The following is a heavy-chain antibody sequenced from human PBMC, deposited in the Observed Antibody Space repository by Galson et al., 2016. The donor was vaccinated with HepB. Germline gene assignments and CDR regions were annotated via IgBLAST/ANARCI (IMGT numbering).Heavy chain of an antibody. Sequence: SVKVSCKASGYIFTNYAISWVRQAPGQGLEWMGWISAYNGNTNYAQKVQGRVTMTTDTSTSTAYMELRSLRSDDTAVYYCARGVLLRYFDWQLDWLDPWGQGTLVTVSS. CDR3: ARGVLLRYFDWQLDWLDP. J-gene: IGHJ5*02. CDR1: GYIFTNYA. CDR2: ISAYNGNT. V-gene: IGHV1-18*04. D-gene: IGHD3-9*01.